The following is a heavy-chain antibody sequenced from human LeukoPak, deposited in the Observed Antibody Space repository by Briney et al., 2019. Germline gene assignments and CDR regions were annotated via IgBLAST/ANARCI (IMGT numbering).Heavy chain of an antibody. CDR1: GGTFSSYA. CDR3: ARDVKVGQWLVLRLGY. D-gene: IGHD6-19*01. J-gene: IGHJ4*02. V-gene: IGHV1-69*06. Sequence: PVKVSCKASGGTFSSYAISWVRQAPGQGLEWMGGIIPIFGTAYYAQKFQGRVTITADKSTSTAYMELSSLRSEDTAVYYCARDVKVGQWLVLRLGYWGQGTLVTASS. CDR2: IIPIFGTA.